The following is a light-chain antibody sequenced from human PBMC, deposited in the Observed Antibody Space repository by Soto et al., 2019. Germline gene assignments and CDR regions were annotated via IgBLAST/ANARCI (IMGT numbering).Light chain of an antibody. Sequence: SALTQPASVSGSPGQSITISCTGTSSDVGAYNYVSWYQQHPGKAPKVLIYEVSNRPSRVSNRFSGSKSGNTASLTISGLQAEDEADYYCSSYTSSSTLVFGTGTKLTVL. J-gene: IGLJ1*01. CDR3: SSYTSSSTLV. V-gene: IGLV2-14*01. CDR2: EVS. CDR1: SSDVGAYNY.